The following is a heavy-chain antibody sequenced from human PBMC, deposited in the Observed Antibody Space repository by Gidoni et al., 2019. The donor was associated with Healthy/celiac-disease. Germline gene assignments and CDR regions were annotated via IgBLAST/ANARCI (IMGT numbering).Heavy chain of an antibody. V-gene: IGHV4-39*07. CDR1: GGSISSSSYY. Sequence: QLQLQESGPGLVKPSETLSLTCTVSGGSISSSSYYWGWIRQPPGKGLEWIGSIYYSGSTYYNPSLKSRVTISVDTSKNQFSLKLSSVTAADTAVYYCAREPTYYDFWSGYYRADDAFDIWGQGTMVTVSS. CDR2: IYYSGST. D-gene: IGHD3-3*01. CDR3: AREPTYYDFWSGYYRADDAFDI. J-gene: IGHJ3*02.